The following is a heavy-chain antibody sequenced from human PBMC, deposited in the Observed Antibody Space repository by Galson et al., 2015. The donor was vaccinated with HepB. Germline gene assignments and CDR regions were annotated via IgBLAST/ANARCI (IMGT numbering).Heavy chain of an antibody. Sequence: SLRLSCAVSGFTVSSNFVSWVRQSPGKGLEWVSVIYSGGNTYYADSVEGRFTISRDISNNTVYLQMKSLRPEDTAVYYCARAMPTIRYHYMDVWGTGTTVTVSS. J-gene: IGHJ6*03. CDR2: IYSGGNT. CDR1: GFTVSSNF. V-gene: IGHV3-53*01. D-gene: IGHD2-2*01. CDR3: ARAMPTIRYHYMDV.